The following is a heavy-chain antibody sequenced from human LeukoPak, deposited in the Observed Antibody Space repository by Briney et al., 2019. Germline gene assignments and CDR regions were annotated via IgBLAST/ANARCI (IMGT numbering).Heavy chain of an antibody. J-gene: IGHJ4*02. Sequence: SETLSLTCTVSGDSISSSSYYWGWIRQPPGKGLEWIGSIYYSGSTYYNPSLKSRVTISVDTPKNQFSLKLSSVTAADTAVYSCASHDFWSGYPKFDYWGQGTLVTVSS. V-gene: IGHV4-39*01. CDR2: IYYSGST. CDR1: GDSISSSSYY. D-gene: IGHD3-3*01. CDR3: ASHDFWSGYPKFDY.